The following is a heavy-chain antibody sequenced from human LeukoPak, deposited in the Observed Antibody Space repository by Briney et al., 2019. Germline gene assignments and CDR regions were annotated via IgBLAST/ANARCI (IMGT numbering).Heavy chain of an antibody. J-gene: IGHJ3*02. CDR1: GFTFSSYG. V-gene: IGHV3-30*03. D-gene: IGHD3-22*01. Sequence: GGSLRLSCAASGFTFSSYGMHWVRQAPGKGLEWVAVISYDGSNKYYADSVKGRFTISRDNSKNTLYLQMNSLRAEDTAVYYCARGRITMIVVVIDAFDIWGQGTMVTVSS. CDR3: ARGRITMIVVVIDAFDI. CDR2: ISYDGSNK.